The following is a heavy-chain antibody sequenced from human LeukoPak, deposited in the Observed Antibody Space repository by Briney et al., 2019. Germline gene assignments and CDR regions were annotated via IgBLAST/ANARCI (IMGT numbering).Heavy chain of an antibody. CDR2: INPHSGGT. Sequence: ASVKVSCKASGYTFIGYYMHWVRQAPAQGLEWVGWINPHSGGTNSEQNFQGRVTMSRDTSISTVYMELSRLRSDATVLYYCAREGVIGDGYNFFDYWGQGTPVTVSS. V-gene: IGHV1-2*02. D-gene: IGHD5-24*01. CDR1: GYTFIGYY. CDR3: AREGVIGDGYNFFDY. J-gene: IGHJ4*02.